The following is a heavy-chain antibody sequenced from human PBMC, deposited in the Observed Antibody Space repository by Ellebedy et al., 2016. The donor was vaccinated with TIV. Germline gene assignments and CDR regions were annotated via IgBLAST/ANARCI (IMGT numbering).Heavy chain of an antibody. CDR3: ARHIAGGPSTAFDY. D-gene: IGHD6-13*01. Sequence: GESLKISCQGSGYSFSTSWIAWVRQLPGKGLEWMGVIYPGDSDSRYSPAFQGKVSFSADKSINTTYLPWANLKASDTAFYYCARHIAGGPSTAFDYWGQGSLVTVSS. V-gene: IGHV5-51*01. CDR1: GYSFSTSW. J-gene: IGHJ4*02. CDR2: IYPGDSDS.